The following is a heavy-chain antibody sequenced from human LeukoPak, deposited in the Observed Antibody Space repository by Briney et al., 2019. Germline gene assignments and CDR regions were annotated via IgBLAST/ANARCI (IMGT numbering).Heavy chain of an antibody. Sequence: GGSLRLSCAASGFTFSSYAMHWVRQAPGKGLEWVAVISYDGSNKYYADSVKGRFTISRDNSKNTLYLQMNSLRAEDTAVYYCASTGYCSGGSCSYYYYGMDVWGQGTTVTVSS. J-gene: IGHJ6*02. D-gene: IGHD2-15*01. CDR3: ASTGYCSGGSCSYYYYGMDV. CDR1: GFTFSSYA. V-gene: IGHV3-30-3*01. CDR2: ISYDGSNK.